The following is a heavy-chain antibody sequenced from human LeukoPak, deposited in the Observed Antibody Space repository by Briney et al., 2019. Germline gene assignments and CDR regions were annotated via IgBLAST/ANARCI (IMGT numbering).Heavy chain of an antibody. CDR2: IIPTLGIP. V-gene: IGHV1-69*02. Sequence: GASVKVSCKASGGTFSDYNINWVRQAPGQGLEWMGRIIPTLGIPNYAQMFQGRVTVSADKSTNTAYMELSGLTSADTAVYYCARLGREGLDYVVDSWGQGTLVTVSS. J-gene: IGHJ5*01. CDR3: ARLGREGLDYVVDS. CDR1: GGTFSDYN. D-gene: IGHD3-10*02.